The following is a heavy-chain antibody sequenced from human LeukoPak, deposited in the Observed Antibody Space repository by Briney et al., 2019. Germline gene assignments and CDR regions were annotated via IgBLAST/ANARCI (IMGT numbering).Heavy chain of an antibody. J-gene: IGHJ5*02. D-gene: IGHD6-13*01. Sequence: GESLKISCKGSGYSFTRYWIAWVRQMPGKGLEWMGLIYPGDSDTRYSPSFQGQVTLSADKSISTAYLQWSSLKASDTAMYYCARHGNSSLEFDPWGQGTLVTVSS. CDR2: IYPGDSDT. CDR1: GYSFTRYW. CDR3: ARHGNSSLEFDP. V-gene: IGHV5-51*01.